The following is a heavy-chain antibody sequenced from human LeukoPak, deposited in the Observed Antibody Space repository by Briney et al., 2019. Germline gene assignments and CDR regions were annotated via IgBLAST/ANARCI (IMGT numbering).Heavy chain of an antibody. J-gene: IGHJ3*02. D-gene: IGHD2-2*01. CDR3: ARDYIVVVPAAEGAFDI. CDR1: GGSLSRGDYY. CDR2: IYYSGST. Sequence: SQTLSLTCTVSGGSLSRGDYYGGWGRQPPGTGLGWVGYIYYSGSTSYNPSVKSLVTISVDTSKNQFSLKLSSVTAADTAVYHCARDYIVVVPAAEGAFDIGGQGTMDTVSS. V-gene: IGHV4-30-4*01.